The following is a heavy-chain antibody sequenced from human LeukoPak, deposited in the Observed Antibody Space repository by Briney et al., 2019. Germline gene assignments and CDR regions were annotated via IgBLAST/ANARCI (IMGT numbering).Heavy chain of an antibody. V-gene: IGHV4-59*01. Sequence: SETLSLTCTVSGGSISSYYWSWIRQPPGKGLEWIGYIYYSGTANYNPSLRSRVTISIDTSKKHFFLKLKSVTAADTAVYYCAMIPYCTSVTCYYLDYWGQGTLVTVSS. CDR2: IYYSGTA. CDR3: AMIPYCTSVTCYYLDY. D-gene: IGHD2-8*01. J-gene: IGHJ4*02. CDR1: GGSISSYY.